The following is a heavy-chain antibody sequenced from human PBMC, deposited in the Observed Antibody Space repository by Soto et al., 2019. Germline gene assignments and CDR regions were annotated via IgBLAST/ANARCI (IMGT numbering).Heavy chain of an antibody. D-gene: IGHD3-3*01. J-gene: IGHJ5*02. CDR2: IIPIFGTA. CDR3: ARGGTIFGVVKGSWFDP. Sequence: GASVKVSCKASGGTFSSYAISWVRQAPGQGLEWMGGIIPIFGTANYAQKFQGRVTITADKSTSTAYMELSSLRSEDTAVYYCARGGTIFGVVKGSWFDPWGQGTLVTVS. V-gene: IGHV1-69*06. CDR1: GGTFSSYA.